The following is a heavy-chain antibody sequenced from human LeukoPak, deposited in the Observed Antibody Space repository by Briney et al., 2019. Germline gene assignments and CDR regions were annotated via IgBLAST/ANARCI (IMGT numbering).Heavy chain of an antibody. Sequence: SETLSLTCAVYGGSFSGYYWSWIRQPPGKGLEWIGEINHSRSTNYNPSLKSRVTISVDTSKNQFSLKLSSVTAADTAVYYCARRTRYYYDSSGYYHYWGQGTLVTVSS. CDR2: INHSRST. D-gene: IGHD3-22*01. J-gene: IGHJ4*02. CDR1: GGSFSGYY. CDR3: ARRTRYYYDSSGYYHY. V-gene: IGHV4-34*01.